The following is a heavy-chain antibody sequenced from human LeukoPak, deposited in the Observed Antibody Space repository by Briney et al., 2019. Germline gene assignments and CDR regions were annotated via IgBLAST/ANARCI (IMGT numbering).Heavy chain of an antibody. D-gene: IGHD6-25*01. CDR1: GFTFNNYA. Sequence: GGSLRLSCAASGFTFNNYAMSWVRQAPGKGLEWVSSISSSSSYIYYADSVKGRFTISRDNAKNSLYLQMNSLRAEDTAVYYCASYGSSGVDYWGQGTLVTVSS. V-gene: IGHV3-21*01. J-gene: IGHJ4*02. CDR2: ISSSSSYI. CDR3: ASYGSSGVDY.